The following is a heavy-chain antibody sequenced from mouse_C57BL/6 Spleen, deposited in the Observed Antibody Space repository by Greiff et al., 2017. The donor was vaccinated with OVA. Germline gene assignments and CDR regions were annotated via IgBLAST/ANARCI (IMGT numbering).Heavy chain of an antibody. J-gene: IGHJ1*03. Sequence: QVHVKQPGAELVKPGASVKMSCKASGYTFTSYWITWVKQRPGQGLEWIGDIYPGSGSTNYNEKFKSKATLTVDTSSSTAYMQLSSLTSEDSAVYYCARGYYGSSLYWYFDVWGTGTTVTVSS. CDR3: ARGYYGSSLYWYFDV. V-gene: IGHV1-55*01. CDR1: GYTFTSYW. CDR2: IYPGSGST. D-gene: IGHD1-1*01.